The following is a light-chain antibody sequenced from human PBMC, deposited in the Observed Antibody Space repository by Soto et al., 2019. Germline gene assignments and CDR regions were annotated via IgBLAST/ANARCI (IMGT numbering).Light chain of an antibody. Sequence: IQITQSPSTLFSFILDIVTITFRASQSINNRLAWYQQMPGKAPNLLIYDASSLESGVPSRFRGSGSETEFTLTISGLQTNDFATYYCQQFIDGWTFGQGTKVDIK. CDR3: QQFIDGWT. V-gene: IGKV1-5*01. J-gene: IGKJ1*01. CDR2: DAS. CDR1: QSINNR.